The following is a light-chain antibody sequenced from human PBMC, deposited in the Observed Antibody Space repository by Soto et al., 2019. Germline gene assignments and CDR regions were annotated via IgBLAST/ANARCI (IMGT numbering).Light chain of an antibody. CDR3: SSYKSSSTLPYV. J-gene: IGLJ1*01. CDR1: SSDVGGYNL. Sequence: QSALTQPASVSGSPGQSITISCTGTSSDVGGYNLVSWYQQYPDKAPKLMIFDVNTRPSGVSNRFSGSKSGNTASLTISGGQAEDEADYYCSSYKSSSTLPYVFGTGTKLTVL. CDR2: DVN. V-gene: IGLV2-14*01.